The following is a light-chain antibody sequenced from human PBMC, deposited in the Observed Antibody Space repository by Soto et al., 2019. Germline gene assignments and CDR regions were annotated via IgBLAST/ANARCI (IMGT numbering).Light chain of an antibody. CDR3: SSYTTGSTRV. J-gene: IGLJ1*01. Sequence: QSALAQPASVSGSPGQSIAISCTGSSSDVGIYNYVSWYQQHPGKVPKLIIYEVTNRPSGVSNRFSGSKSGNTASLTISGLHAEDEADYYCSSYTTGSTRVFGTGTKVTVL. V-gene: IGLV2-14*01. CDR1: SSDVGIYNY. CDR2: EVT.